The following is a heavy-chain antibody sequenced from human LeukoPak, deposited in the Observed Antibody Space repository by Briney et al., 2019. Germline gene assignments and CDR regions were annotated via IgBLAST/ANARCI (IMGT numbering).Heavy chain of an antibody. CDR2: IKQDGSEK. J-gene: IGHJ5*02. CDR1: GFTFSNYW. D-gene: IGHD3-22*01. CDR3: AQECVDSSGYYYVPNWFDP. V-gene: IGHV3-7*01. Sequence: GGSLRLYCAASGFTFSNYWMSWVRQAPGKGLEWVANIKQDGSEKYYVDSVKGRFTISRDNAKNSLYLQMNSLRAEDTAVYYCAQECVDSSGYYYVPNWFDPWGQGTLVSVSS.